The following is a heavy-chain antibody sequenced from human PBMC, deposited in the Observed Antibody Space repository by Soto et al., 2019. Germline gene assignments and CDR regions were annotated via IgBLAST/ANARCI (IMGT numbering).Heavy chain of an antibody. D-gene: IGHD1-20*01. V-gene: IGHV4-59*01. Sequence: PSETLSLTCTVSGGSISSYYWSWIRQPPGKGQEWIGYIYYSGSTNYNPSLKSRVTISVDTSKNQFSLKLSSVTAADTAVYYCARPTYNSGSPFDYWGQVTLVTVSS. J-gene: IGHJ4*02. CDR1: GGSISSYY. CDR2: IYYSGST. CDR3: ARPTYNSGSPFDY.